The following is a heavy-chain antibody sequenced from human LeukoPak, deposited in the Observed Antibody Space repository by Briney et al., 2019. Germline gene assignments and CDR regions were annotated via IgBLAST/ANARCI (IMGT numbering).Heavy chain of an antibody. J-gene: IGHJ4*02. Sequence: PGGSLRLSCAASGFTFSSYAMSWVRQAPGKGLEWVSAISGSGRSTYYADPVKGRFTISRDNSKNTLYLQTNSLRAEDTAVYYCASEGPHYYDSSGYYYLRFAYWGQGTLVTVSS. CDR2: ISGSGRST. V-gene: IGHV3-23*01. CDR1: GFTFSSYA. D-gene: IGHD3-22*01. CDR3: ASEGPHYYDSSGYYYLRFAY.